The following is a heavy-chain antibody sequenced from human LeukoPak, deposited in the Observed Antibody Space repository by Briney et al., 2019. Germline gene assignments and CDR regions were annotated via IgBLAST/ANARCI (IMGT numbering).Heavy chain of an antibody. Sequence: PGGSLRLSCAASGFTFSSYAMSWVRQAPGKGLEWVSHISGSGTNTFYADSVRGRFTISRDNSKNTLYLQMNSLRAEDTAVYYCVVSYDFWSGPYWGQGTLVTVSS. CDR3: VVSYDFWSGPY. CDR1: GFTFSSYA. CDR2: ISGSGTNT. J-gene: IGHJ4*02. D-gene: IGHD3-3*01. V-gene: IGHV3-23*01.